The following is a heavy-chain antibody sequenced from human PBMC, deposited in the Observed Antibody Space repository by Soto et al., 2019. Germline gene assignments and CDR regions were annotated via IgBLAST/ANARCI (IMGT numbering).Heavy chain of an antibody. CDR1: GYTFTSYD. V-gene: IGHV1-8*01. CDR2: MNPNSGNT. Sequence: ASVKVSCKASGYTFTSYDINWVRQATGQGLEWMGWMNPNSGNTGYAQKFQGRVTMTRNTSISTAYMELSSLRSEDTAVYYCAREEAAAGTPPDYWGQGTRVTVSS. CDR3: AREEAAAGTPPDY. J-gene: IGHJ4*02. D-gene: IGHD6-13*01.